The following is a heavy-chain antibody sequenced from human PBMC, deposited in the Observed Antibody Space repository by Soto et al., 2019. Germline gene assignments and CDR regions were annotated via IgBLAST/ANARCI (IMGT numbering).Heavy chain of an antibody. J-gene: IGHJ4*02. D-gene: IGHD6-19*01. CDR2: ISGSGGST. CDR3: AKKGAVAGTGEFDY. Sequence: GGSLRLSYAASGFTLGGYAMDWVRQAPGKGLEWVSAISGSGGSTYYANSVKGRFTISRDNSKNTLYLQMNSLRAEDTAVYYCAKKGAVAGTGEFDYWGQGTLVTVSS. V-gene: IGHV3-23*01. CDR1: GFTLGGYA.